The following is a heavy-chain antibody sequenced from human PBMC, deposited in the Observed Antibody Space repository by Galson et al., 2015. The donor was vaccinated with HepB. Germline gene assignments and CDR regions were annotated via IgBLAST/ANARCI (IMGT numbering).Heavy chain of an antibody. V-gene: IGHV3-15*01. CDR3: TTGSSWYGDYYYYGMDV. CDR1: GFTFSNAW. D-gene: IGHD6-13*01. J-gene: IGHJ6*02. CDR2: IKSKTDGGTT. Sequence: SLRLSCAASGFTFSNAWMSWVRQAPGKGLEWVGRIKSKTDGGTTDYAAPVKGRFTISRDDSKNTLYLQMNSLKTEDTAVYYCTTGSSWYGDYYYYGMDVWGQGTTVTVSS.